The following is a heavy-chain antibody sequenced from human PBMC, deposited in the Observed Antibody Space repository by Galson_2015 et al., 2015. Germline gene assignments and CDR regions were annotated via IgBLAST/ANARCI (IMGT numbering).Heavy chain of an antibody. D-gene: IGHD3-22*01. Sequence: STNYNPSLKSRVTISVDTSKNQFSPKLSSVTAADTAVYYCARGGYYYDSSGGNDYWGQGTLVTVSS. V-gene: IGHV4-34*13. CDR3: ARGGYYYDSSGGNDY. CDR2: ST. J-gene: IGHJ4*02.